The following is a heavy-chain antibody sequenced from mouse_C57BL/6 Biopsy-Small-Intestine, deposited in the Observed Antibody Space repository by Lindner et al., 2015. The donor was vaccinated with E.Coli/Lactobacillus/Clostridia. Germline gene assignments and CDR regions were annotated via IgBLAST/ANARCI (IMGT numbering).Heavy chain of an antibody. J-gene: IGHJ2*01. D-gene: IGHD1-1*01. V-gene: IGHV1-39*01. Sequence: VQLQESGPELVKPGASVKISCKASGYSFTGYYMHWVKQSHGNILDWIGVINPNYGTTSYNQKFKGKATLTVDQSSSTAYMQLNSLTSEDSAVYYCARDYYGSSGDYWGQGTTLTVSS. CDR3: ARDYYGSSGDY. CDR1: GYSFTGYY. CDR2: INPNYGTT.